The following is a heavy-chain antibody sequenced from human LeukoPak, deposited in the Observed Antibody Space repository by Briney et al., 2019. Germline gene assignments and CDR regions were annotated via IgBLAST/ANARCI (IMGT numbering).Heavy chain of an antibody. CDR1: GGSISSSSYY. Sequence: SGTLSLTCAVSGGSISSSSYYWGWIRQPPGKGLEWIGSIYYSGSTYYNPSLKSRVTISVDTSKNQFSLKLSSVTAADTAVYYCARLRNYYYDSWGQGTLVTVSS. CDR2: IYYSGST. CDR3: ARLRNYYYDS. J-gene: IGHJ4*02. V-gene: IGHV4-39*07. D-gene: IGHD1-1*01.